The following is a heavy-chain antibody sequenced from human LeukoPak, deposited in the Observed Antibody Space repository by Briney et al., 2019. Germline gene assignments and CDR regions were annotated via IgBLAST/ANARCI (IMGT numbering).Heavy chain of an antibody. J-gene: IGHJ3*02. D-gene: IGHD2-21*02. CDR2: ISSSGSTI. CDR1: GFTFSSYE. Sequence: GGSLRLSCAASGFTFSSYEMNWVRQAPGKGLEWVPYISSSGSTIYYADSVKGRFTISRDNAKNSLYLQMNSLRAEDTAVYYCARGARGDSDAFDIWGQGTMVTVSS. CDR3: ARGARGDSDAFDI. V-gene: IGHV3-48*03.